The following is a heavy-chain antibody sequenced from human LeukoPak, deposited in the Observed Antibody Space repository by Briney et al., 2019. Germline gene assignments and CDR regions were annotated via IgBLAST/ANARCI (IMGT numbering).Heavy chain of an antibody. J-gene: IGHJ4*02. CDR1: GFTFSNAW. CDR2: IKSKTDGGTT. D-gene: IGHD3-22*01. V-gene: IGHV3-15*01. Sequence: GGSLRLSCAASGFTFSNAWMSWVRQAPGKGLEWVGRIKSKTDGGTTDFVAPVKGRFTISRDDSKNTLYLQMNSLKTEDTAVYYCTTVPDYYDSSGYPESDYWGQGTLVTVSS. CDR3: TTVPDYYDSSGYPESDY.